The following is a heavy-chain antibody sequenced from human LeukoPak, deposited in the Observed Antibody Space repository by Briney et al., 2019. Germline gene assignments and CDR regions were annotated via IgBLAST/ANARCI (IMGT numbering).Heavy chain of an antibody. J-gene: IGHJ5*02. Sequence: SETLSLTCTVSGGSISSYYWSWIRQPPGKGLEWIGYIYYSGSTNYNPSLKSRVTISVDTSKNQFSLKLSPVTAADTAVYYCARAPGYDYVWGSEYNWFDPWGQGTLVTVSS. CDR3: ARAPGYDYVWGSEYNWFDP. CDR1: GGSISSYY. CDR2: IYYSGST. V-gene: IGHV4-59*01. D-gene: IGHD3-16*01.